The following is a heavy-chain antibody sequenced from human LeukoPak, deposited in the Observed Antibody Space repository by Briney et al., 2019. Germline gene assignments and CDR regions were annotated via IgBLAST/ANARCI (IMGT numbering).Heavy chain of an antibody. CDR1: GFTFSSYA. V-gene: IGHV3-23*01. CDR3: ATNNDLWSGLDH. D-gene: IGHD3-3*01. Sequence: GGSLRLSCAASGFTFSSYAMSWVRQAPGKGLEWVSAISGSGGSTYYADSVKGRFTISRDNSKNTLYLQMNSLRAEDTAVYYCATNNDLWSGLDHWGQGTLVTVS. CDR2: ISGSGGST. J-gene: IGHJ4*02.